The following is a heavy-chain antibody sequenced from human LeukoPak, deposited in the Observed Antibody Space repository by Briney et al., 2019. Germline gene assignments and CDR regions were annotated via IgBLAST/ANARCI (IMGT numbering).Heavy chain of an antibody. Sequence: SGGSLRLSCAASGFTFSTYAMGWARQAPGKGLEWVSVISGSGGSTYYADSVKGRFTISRDNSKNTLYLQMNSLRAEDTAVYYCAKKGRDGSGSYYNWFDPWGQGTLVTVSS. CDR1: GFTFSTYA. J-gene: IGHJ5*02. D-gene: IGHD3-10*01. V-gene: IGHV3-23*01. CDR3: AKKGRDGSGSYYNWFDP. CDR2: ISGSGGST.